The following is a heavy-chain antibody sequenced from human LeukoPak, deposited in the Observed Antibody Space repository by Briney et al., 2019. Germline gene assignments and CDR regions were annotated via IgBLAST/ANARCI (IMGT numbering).Heavy chain of an antibody. CDR2: ISSSGSTI. V-gene: IGHV3-48*03. Sequence: GGSLRLSCAASGFTFSSYWMSWVRQAPGKGLEWVSYISSSGSTIYYADSVKGRFTISRDNAKNSLYLQMNSLRAEDTAVYYCARVGLLGYCSSTSCYAFDIWGQGTMVTVSS. CDR3: ARVGLLGYCSSTSCYAFDI. CDR1: GFTFSSYW. J-gene: IGHJ3*02. D-gene: IGHD2-2*01.